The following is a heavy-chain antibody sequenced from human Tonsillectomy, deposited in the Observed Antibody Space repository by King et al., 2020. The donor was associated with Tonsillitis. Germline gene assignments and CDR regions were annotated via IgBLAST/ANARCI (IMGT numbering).Heavy chain of an antibody. Sequence: TLKESGPTLVKPTQTLTLTCTFSGLSLSTSEEGVGWIRQPPGKALEWLGVIYWDDDKRSSPSLKSRLTSTKDTSKNQVVLTMTNMDPVDTGTYYCAHRLAYHDRNYFDYWGQGTLVTVSS. CDR2: IYWDDDK. V-gene: IGHV2-5*02. CDR1: GLSLSTSEEG. D-gene: IGHD3-22*01. CDR3: AHRLAYHDRNYFDY. J-gene: IGHJ4*02.